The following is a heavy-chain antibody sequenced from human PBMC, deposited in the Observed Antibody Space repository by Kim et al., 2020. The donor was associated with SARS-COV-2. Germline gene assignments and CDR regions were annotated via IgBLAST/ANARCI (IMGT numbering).Heavy chain of an antibody. D-gene: IGHD6-6*01. V-gene: IGHV3-21*01. J-gene: IGHJ3*02. CDR3: ARDDIAARAAFDI. Sequence: GGSLRLSCAASGFTFSSYSMNWVRRAPGKGLEWVSSISSSSSYIYYADSVKGRFTISRDNAKNSLYLQMNSLRAEDTAVYYCARDDIAARAAFDIWGQGTMVTVSS. CDR1: GFTFSSYS. CDR2: ISSSSSYI.